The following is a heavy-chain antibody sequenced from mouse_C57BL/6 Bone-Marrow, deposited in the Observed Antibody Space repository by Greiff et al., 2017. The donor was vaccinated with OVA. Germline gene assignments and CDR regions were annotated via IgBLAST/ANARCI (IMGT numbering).Heavy chain of an antibody. D-gene: IGHD1-1*01. CDR1: GYTFTSYW. CDR3: ARSGDYGSSLWYFDV. V-gene: IGHV1-52*01. J-gene: IGHJ1*03. CDR2: IDPSDSET. Sequence: QVQLQQPGAELVRPGSSVKLSCKASGYTFTSYWMHWVKQRPIQGLEWIGNIDPSDSETHYNQKFKDKATLTVDKSSSTAYMQLSSLTSEDSAVYYWARSGDYGSSLWYFDVWGTGTTVTVSS.